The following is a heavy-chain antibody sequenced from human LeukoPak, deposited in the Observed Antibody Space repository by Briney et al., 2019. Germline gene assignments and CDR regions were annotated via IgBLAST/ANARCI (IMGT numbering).Heavy chain of an antibody. CDR2: IYYSGLT. V-gene: IGHV4-31*03. J-gene: IGHJ4*02. Sequence: TRSLTCTVSVGSNSSGGYYSSWIRQHPGKGLEWIGYIYYSGLTYYNPSLKSRVTISVDTSHNQFSLNLSSVTAADTAVYYCARNRVSGYFDYWGQGTLVTVSS. CDR1: VGSNSSGGYY. D-gene: IGHD1/OR15-1a*01. CDR3: ARNRVSGYFDY.